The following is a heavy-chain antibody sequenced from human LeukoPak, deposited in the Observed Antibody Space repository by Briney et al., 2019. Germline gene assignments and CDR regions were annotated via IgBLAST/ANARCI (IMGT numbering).Heavy chain of an antibody. D-gene: IGHD6-19*01. CDR3: ARLGGSGWYPHFDY. J-gene: IGHJ4*02. Sequence: SETLSLTCTVSGGSISSYYWSWIRQPAGKGLEWIGRIHTSGSTHYNPSLKSRVTMSVDTSKNQFSLKLSSVTAADTAVYYCARLGGSGWYPHFDYWGQGTLVTVSS. CDR1: GGSISSYY. CDR2: IHTSGST. V-gene: IGHV4-4*07.